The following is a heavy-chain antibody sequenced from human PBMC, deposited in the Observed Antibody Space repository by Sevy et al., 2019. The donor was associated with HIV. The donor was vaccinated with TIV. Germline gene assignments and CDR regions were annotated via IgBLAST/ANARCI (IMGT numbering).Heavy chain of an antibody. CDR2: ISSSSSYI. CDR3: ARGLMVRGVISSDY. CDR1: GFTFSSYS. D-gene: IGHD3-10*01. J-gene: IGHJ4*02. V-gene: IGHV3-21*01. Sequence: GGSLRLSCAASGFTFSSYSMNWVRQAPGKGLEWVSSISSSSSYIYYADSVKDRFTISRDNAKNSLYLQMNSLRAEDTAVYYCARGLMVRGVISSDYWGQGTLVTVSS.